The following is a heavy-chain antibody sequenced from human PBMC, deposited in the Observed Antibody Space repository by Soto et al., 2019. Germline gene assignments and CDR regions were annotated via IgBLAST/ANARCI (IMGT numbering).Heavy chain of an antibody. V-gene: IGHV1-18*01. Sequence: QVQLVQSGAEVKKPGASVKVSCKASGYTFTSYGISWVRQAPGQGLEWMGWISAYNGNTNYAQKLQGRVTITTNTSTSIAYTELRSLRSDDTAVYYWGRVGSALDYWGKGPLVTVSS. D-gene: IGHD3-10*01. CDR1: GYTFTSYG. CDR3: GRVGSALDY. J-gene: IGHJ4*02. CDR2: ISAYNGNT.